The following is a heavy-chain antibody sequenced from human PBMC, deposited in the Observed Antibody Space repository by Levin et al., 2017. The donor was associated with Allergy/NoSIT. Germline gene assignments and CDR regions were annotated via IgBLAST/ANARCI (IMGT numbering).Heavy chain of an antibody. CDR3: ARTHLYIYSGYGDYFDY. CDR2: INHSGST. Sequence: SQTLSLTCAVYGWSFSCYSLLLLRQPPGQGLEWIGEINHSGSTNYNPSLKSRVTISVDTSKNQFSLKLSSVTAADTAVYYCARTHLYIYSGYGDYFDYWGQGTLVTVSS. CDR1: GWSFSCYS. V-gene: IGHV4-34*01. J-gene: IGHJ4*02. D-gene: IGHD5-12*01.